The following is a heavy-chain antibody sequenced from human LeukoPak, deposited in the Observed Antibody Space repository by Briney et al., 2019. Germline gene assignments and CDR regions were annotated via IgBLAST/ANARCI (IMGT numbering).Heavy chain of an antibody. CDR1: GFTFSDSA. V-gene: IGHV3-73*01. CDR3: ARVPSLSGSYHGDY. J-gene: IGHJ4*02. D-gene: IGHD1-26*01. Sequence: GGSLRLSCAASGFTFSDSAMHWVRQASGKGLEWVGRIRSKGNSYTTAYAASIEGRFTISRDDSKNTAYLQMNSLRAEDTAVYYCARVPSLSGSYHGDYWGQGALVTVSS. CDR2: IRSKGNSYTT.